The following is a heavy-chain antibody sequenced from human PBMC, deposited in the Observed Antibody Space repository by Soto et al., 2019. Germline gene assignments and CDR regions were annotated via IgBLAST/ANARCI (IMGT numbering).Heavy chain of an antibody. CDR1: GGSISRGGYY. CDR3: ATVVNDLNGSGRYYKTSF. CDR2: IYYSGST. Sequence: QVQLQESGPGLVKPSQTLSLSCTVSGGSISRGGYYWSWIRQHPGKGLEWIGFIYYSGSTNYNPSLKSRVSVSVDTSKNQFSLKLSSVAAADTALYYCATVVNDLNGSGRYYKTSFWGQGTLVTVSS. D-gene: IGHD3-10*01. J-gene: IGHJ4*02. V-gene: IGHV4-31*03.